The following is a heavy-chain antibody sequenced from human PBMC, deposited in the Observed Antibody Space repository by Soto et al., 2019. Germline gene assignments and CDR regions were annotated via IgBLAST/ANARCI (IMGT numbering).Heavy chain of an antibody. D-gene: IGHD3-22*01. CDR2: ISYDGSNK. V-gene: IGHV3-30-3*01. Sequence: GGSLRLSCAASGFTFSSYAMHWVRQAPGKGLEWVAVISYDGSNKYYADSVKGRFTISRDNSKNTLYLQMNSLRAEDTAVYYCARDRTYYYDSSGYYPDFDYWGQGTLVTVSS. J-gene: IGHJ4*02. CDR1: GFTFSSYA. CDR3: ARDRTYYYDSSGYYPDFDY.